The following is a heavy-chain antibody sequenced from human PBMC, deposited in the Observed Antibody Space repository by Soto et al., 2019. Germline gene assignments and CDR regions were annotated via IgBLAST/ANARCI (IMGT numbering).Heavy chain of an antibody. V-gene: IGHV4-31*03. CDR2: IYYSGST. CDR1: GGSISSGGYY. Sequence: PSETLSLTCTVSGGSISSGGYYWSWIRQHPGKGLEWIGYIYYSGSTYYNPSLKSRVTISVDTSKNQFSLKLSSVTAADTAVYYCARGPKFGELLYRYFDYWGQGTLVTGSS. J-gene: IGHJ4*02. D-gene: IGHD3-10*01. CDR3: ARGPKFGELLYRYFDY.